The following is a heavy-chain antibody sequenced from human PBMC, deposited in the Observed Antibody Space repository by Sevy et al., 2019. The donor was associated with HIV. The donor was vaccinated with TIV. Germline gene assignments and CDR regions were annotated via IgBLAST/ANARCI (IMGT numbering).Heavy chain of an antibody. D-gene: IGHD6-19*01. CDR2: VSGSGAST. CDR1: GFIFSSYA. CDR3: AENTAVGSYYYMDV. Sequence: GGSLRLSCAASGFIFSSYAMSWVRQAPGKGLEWVSCVSGSGASTYYADSVKGRFTISRDNSKNTLYLQMSSLRVEDSAVYYGAENTAVGSYYYMDVWGKGTTVTVSS. V-gene: IGHV3-23*01. J-gene: IGHJ6*03.